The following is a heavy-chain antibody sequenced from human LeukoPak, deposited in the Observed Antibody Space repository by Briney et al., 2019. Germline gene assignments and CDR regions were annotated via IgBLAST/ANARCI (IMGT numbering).Heavy chain of an antibody. CDR3: ARDSSLWFGELLGWFDP. J-gene: IGHJ5*02. D-gene: IGHD3-10*01. Sequence: ASVKVSCKASGYTFTSYGISWVRQAPGQGLEWMGWISAYNGNTNYAQKLQGRVTMTTDTSTSTAYMELRSLRSDDTAVYYCARDSSLWFGELLGWFDPWGQGTLVTVSS. CDR2: ISAYNGNT. CDR1: GYTFTSYG. V-gene: IGHV1-18*01.